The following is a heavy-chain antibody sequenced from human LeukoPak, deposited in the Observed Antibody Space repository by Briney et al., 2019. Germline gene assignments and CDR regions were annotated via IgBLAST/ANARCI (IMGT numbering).Heavy chain of an antibody. CDR1: GYSISSGYY. D-gene: IGHD6-19*01. Sequence: SETLSLTCVVSGYSISSGYYWDWLRQPPGKGLEWIGSIFRSGSTYFNPSLKSRVTISVDTSKNQFPLKLSSVTAADTAVYYCARVSSSGWFFDFWGQGTLVTVSS. J-gene: IGHJ4*02. CDR3: ARVSSSGWFFDF. CDR2: IFRSGST. V-gene: IGHV4-38-2*01.